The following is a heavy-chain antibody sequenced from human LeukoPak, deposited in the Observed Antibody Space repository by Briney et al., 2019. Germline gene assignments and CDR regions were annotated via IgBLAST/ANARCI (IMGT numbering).Heavy chain of an antibody. Sequence: PSETLSLTCTVSGDSISSGDYYWSWIRQPAGKGLEWIGRISSSGSTNYNPSLKSRVTISVDTSRNQFSLQLSSVTAADTAVYYCARGSVIPFDNWGQGNLVTVSS. CDR1: GDSISSGDYY. CDR2: ISSSGST. J-gene: IGHJ4*02. V-gene: IGHV4-61*02. CDR3: ARGSVIPFDN. D-gene: IGHD2-21*01.